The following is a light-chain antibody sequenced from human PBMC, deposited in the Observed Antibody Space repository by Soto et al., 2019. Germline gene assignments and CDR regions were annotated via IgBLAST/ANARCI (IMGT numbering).Light chain of an antibody. CDR3: CSYAGSSTSV. V-gene: IGLV2-23*01. CDR2: EGT. J-gene: IGLJ1*01. CDR1: SSDVGSYNL. Sequence: QSALTQPASVSGSPGQSITISCTGTSSDVGSYNLVSWYEHHPGKAPKLMIYEGTKRPSGVSNRFSGSKFGNTASLTISGLQAEDEADYYCCSYAGSSTSVFGTGTKLTVL.